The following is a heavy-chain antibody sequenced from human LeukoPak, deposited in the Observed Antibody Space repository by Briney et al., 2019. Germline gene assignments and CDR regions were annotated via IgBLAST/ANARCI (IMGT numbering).Heavy chain of an antibody. Sequence: ASVKVSCKASGYTFTSYYMHWVRQAPGQGLEWMGITNPSGGSTSYAQKFQGRVTMTRDTSTSTVYMELSSLRSEDTAVYYCARSGSPYNWFDPWGQGTLVTVSS. J-gene: IGHJ5*02. D-gene: IGHD3-10*01. CDR1: GYTFTSYY. CDR2: TNPSGGST. CDR3: ARSGSPYNWFDP. V-gene: IGHV1-46*01.